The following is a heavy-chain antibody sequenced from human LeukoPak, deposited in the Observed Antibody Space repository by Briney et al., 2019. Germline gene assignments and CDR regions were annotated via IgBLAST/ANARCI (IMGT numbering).Heavy chain of an antibody. CDR2: IDPNSGGT. Sequence: ASVKVSCEASGYTFTGYYMHWVRQAPGQGLGWMGWIDPNSGGTNYAQKFQGRVTMTRNTSISTAYMELSRLRSDDTAVYYCARENCSSTSCPTDYWGQGTLVTVSS. CDR3: ARENCSSTSCPTDY. V-gene: IGHV1-2*02. CDR1: GYTFTGYY. D-gene: IGHD2-2*01. J-gene: IGHJ4*02.